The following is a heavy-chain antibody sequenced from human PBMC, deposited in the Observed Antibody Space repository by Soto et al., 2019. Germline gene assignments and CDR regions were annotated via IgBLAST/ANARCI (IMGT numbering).Heavy chain of an antibody. V-gene: IGHV4-30-2*01. CDR3: ARATKPGGRRRKWFDP. J-gene: IGHJ5*02. Sequence: QLQLQESGSGLVKPSQTLSLPCAVSGASISSGGYSWSWIRKPPGKGLEWIGFVYHIGSTYHNTSNKRRASMSVDRSKNQCSRRPSPVTGAATAVYYWARATKPGGRRRKWFDPWGQGILVTVSS. CDR1: GASISSGGYS. CDR2: VYHIGST.